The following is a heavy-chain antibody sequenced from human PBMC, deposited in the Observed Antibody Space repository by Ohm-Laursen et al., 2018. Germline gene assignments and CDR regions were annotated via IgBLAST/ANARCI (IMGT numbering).Heavy chain of an antibody. Sequence: GTLSLTCTVSGGSISSYYWSWIRQPPGKGLEWIGEIDHSGGTNYNPSLKSRVTMSVDTSKNHFSLKVSPVTAADTAVYYCARSPGSNHAFDIWGQGTVVTVSS. J-gene: IGHJ3*02. CDR3: ARSPGSNHAFDI. D-gene: IGHD4-23*01. V-gene: IGHV4-34*01. CDR1: GGSISSYY. CDR2: IDHSGGT.